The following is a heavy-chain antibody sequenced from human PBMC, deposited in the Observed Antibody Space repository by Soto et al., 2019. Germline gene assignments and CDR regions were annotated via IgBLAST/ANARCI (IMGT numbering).Heavy chain of an antibody. D-gene: IGHD6-19*01. CDR1: GCTFSSYA. J-gene: IGHJ5*02. Sequence: GASVKVSCKASGCTFSSYAISWVRQAPGQGLEWMGGIIPIFGTANYAQKFQGRVTITADKSTSTAYMELSSLRSEDTAVYYCARWRHNSGWYRNGWFDPWGQGTLVTVSS. CDR2: IIPIFGTA. CDR3: ARWRHNSGWYRNGWFDP. V-gene: IGHV1-69*06.